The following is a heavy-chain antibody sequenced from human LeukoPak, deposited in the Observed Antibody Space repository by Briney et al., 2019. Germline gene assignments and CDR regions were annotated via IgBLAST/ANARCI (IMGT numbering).Heavy chain of an antibody. V-gene: IGHV1-18*01. CDR1: GYTFTSYG. CDR2: ISAYNGNT. J-gene: IGHJ4*02. D-gene: IGHD3-3*02. Sequence: ASVKVSCKASGYTFTSYGISWVRQAPGQGLEWMGWISAYNGNTNYAQKLQGRVTMTTDTSTTTAYMELRSLRSDDTGVYYCARFTPRLSREKFDYWGQGTLVTVSS. CDR3: ARFTPRLSREKFDY.